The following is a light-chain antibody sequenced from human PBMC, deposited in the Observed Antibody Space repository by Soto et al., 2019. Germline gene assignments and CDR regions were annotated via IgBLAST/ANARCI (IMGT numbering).Light chain of an antibody. CDR3: TSWTTSTTMI. CDR2: DVN. J-gene: IGLJ2*01. CDR1: SSDIGAYNF. Sequence: QSALTQPASVSGSPGQSITLSCTGTSSDIGAYNFVSWYQQHPGKAPKVMLSDVNIRPSGVSNRFSGSKSGNTASLTISGLQAEDEADDSCTSWTTSTTMIFGGGTELTV. V-gene: IGLV2-14*03.